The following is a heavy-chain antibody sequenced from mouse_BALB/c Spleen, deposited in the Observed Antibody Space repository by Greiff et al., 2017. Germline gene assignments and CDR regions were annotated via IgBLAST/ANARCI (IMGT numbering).Heavy chain of an antibody. D-gene: IGHD2-14*01. Sequence: EVQLQQSGPELVKPGASVKISCKASGYTFTDYNMHWVKQSHGKSLEWIGYIYPYNGGTGYNQKFKSKATLTVDNSSSTDYMELRSLTSEDSAVYYCARPYDYYAMDYWGQGTSVTVSS. CDR2: IYPYNGGT. V-gene: IGHV1S29*02. CDR3: ARPYDYYAMDY. J-gene: IGHJ4*01. CDR1: GYTFTDYN.